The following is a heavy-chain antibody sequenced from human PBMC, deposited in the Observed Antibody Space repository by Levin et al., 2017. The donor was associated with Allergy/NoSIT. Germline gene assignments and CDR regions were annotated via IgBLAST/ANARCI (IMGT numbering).Heavy chain of an antibody. Sequence: GGSLRLSCAASGFTFSSYWMHWVRQAPGKGLVWVSRINSDGSSTSYADSVKGRFTISRDNAKNTLYLQMNSLRAEDTAVYYCALPQYYDFWSGYYGGPYYYYYMDGWGKGTTVTVSS. D-gene: IGHD3-3*01. V-gene: IGHV3-74*01. CDR1: GFTFSSYW. J-gene: IGHJ6*03. CDR2: INSDGSST. CDR3: ALPQYYDFWSGYYGGPYYYYYMDG.